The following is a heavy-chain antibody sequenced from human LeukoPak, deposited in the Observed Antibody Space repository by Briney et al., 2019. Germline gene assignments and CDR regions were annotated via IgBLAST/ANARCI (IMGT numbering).Heavy chain of an antibody. CDR3: ARGGEVYYDSSGYPLDY. Sequence: PGGSLRLSCAASGFTFSSYGMHWVRQAPGKGLERVAVIWYDGSTKYYADSVKGRFTISRDNSKNTLYLQLNSLRAEDTAVYYCARGGEVYYDSSGYPLDYWGQGTLVTVSS. V-gene: IGHV3-33*01. CDR1: GFTFSSYG. CDR2: IWYDGSTK. J-gene: IGHJ4*02. D-gene: IGHD3-22*01.